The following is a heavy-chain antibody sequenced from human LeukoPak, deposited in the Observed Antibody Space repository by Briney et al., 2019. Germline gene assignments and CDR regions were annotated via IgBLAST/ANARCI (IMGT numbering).Heavy chain of an antibody. CDR3: ARSLDTAMDPLDY. D-gene: IGHD5-18*01. CDR1: GGSISSGDYY. V-gene: IGHV4-30-4*08. CDR2: SYYSGST. Sequence: SQTLSLTCTVSGGSISSGDYYWSWIRQPPGKGLEWIGYSYYSGSTYYNPSVKSRVTISVDTTTHQFSLKLSSVPAADTAVYYCARSLDTAMDPLDYWGQGTLVTVSS. J-gene: IGHJ4*02.